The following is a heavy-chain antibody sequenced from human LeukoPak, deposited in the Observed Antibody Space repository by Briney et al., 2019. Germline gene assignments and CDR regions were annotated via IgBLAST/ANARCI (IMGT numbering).Heavy chain of an antibody. D-gene: IGHD4/OR15-4a*01. CDR2: ISGSGSST. V-gene: IGHV3-23*01. CDR3: ARRAGAYSHPYDY. CDR1: GFTFSHYA. Sequence: PGGSLRLSCAASGFTFSHYALSWVRQAPGKGLEWVSDISGSGSSTYYANSVKGRFTISRDNSKNTMYLQMNSLRAEDTAVYYCARRAGAYSHPYDYWGQGTLVTVSS. J-gene: IGHJ4*02.